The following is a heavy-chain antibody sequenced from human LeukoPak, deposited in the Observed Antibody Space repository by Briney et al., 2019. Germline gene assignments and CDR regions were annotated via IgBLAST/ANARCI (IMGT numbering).Heavy chain of an antibody. CDR2: ISFTGSNT. J-gene: IGHJ5*02. V-gene: IGHV3-23*01. D-gene: IGHD1/OR15-1a*01. CDR3: AKNWEHRKYWFDT. Sequence: GGSLRLSCMASGFSFSSYAMNWVRQAPGKGLEWVSAISFTGSNTYYADSVRGRFTISRDNSKNMLYLHMDGLRAEDTATYFCAKNWEHRKYWFDTWGQGTLVTVSS. CDR1: GFSFSSYA.